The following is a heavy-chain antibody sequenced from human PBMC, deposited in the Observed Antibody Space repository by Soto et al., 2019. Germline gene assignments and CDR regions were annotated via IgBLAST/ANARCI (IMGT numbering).Heavy chain of an antibody. D-gene: IGHD3-10*01. CDR3: AREIRRGVRYYFDY. Sequence: ASVKVSCKASGYTFTSYGISWVRQAPGQGLEWMGWISAYNGNTNYAQKLQGRVTMTTDTSTSTAYMELRSLRSDDTTVYYCAREIRRGVRYYFDYWGQGTLVTVSS. CDR2: ISAYNGNT. V-gene: IGHV1-18*01. J-gene: IGHJ4*02. CDR1: GYTFTSYG.